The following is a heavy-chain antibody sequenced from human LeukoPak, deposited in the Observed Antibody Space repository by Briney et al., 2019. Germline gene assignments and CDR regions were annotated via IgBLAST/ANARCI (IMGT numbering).Heavy chain of an antibody. D-gene: IGHD6-19*01. CDR2: IKQDGSEK. V-gene: IGHV3-7*04. Sequence: GGSLRLSCAASGFTFSSYWMSWVRQAPGKGLEWVANIKQDGSEKHYVDSVKGRFTISRDNAKNSLYLQMNSLRAEDTAVYYCARGGVAGARHPFDSWGQGTLVTVSS. CDR1: GFTFSSYW. J-gene: IGHJ4*02. CDR3: ARGGVAGARHPFDS.